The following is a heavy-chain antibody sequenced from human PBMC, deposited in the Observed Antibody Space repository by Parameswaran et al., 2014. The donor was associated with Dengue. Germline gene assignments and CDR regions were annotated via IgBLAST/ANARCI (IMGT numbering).Heavy chain of an antibody. J-gene: IGHJ4*02. V-gene: IGHV4-34*01. D-gene: IGHD3-16*01. Sequence: VRQAPGKGLEWIGEINHSGSTNYNPSLKSRVTISVDTSKNQFSLKLSSVTAADTAVYYCATTAARLSRKLDYWGQGTLVTVSS. CDR2: INHSGST. CDR3: ATTAARLSRKLDY.